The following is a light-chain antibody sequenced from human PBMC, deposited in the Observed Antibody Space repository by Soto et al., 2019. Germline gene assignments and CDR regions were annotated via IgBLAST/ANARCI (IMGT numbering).Light chain of an antibody. Sequence: QSALTQPASVSGSPGQAITISCTGTSSDVGGYKYVSWYQQHPGKAPKLMIYDIRNRPSGVSNRFSGSKSGNTASLTISGLQAEDVADYYCSSYTRSSTRVFGTGTKVTVL. CDR2: DIR. V-gene: IGLV2-14*03. CDR3: SSYTRSSTRV. J-gene: IGLJ1*01. CDR1: SSDVGGYKY.